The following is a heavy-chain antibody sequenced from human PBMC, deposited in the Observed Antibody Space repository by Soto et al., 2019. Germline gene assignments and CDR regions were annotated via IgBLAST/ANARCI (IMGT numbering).Heavy chain of an antibody. D-gene: IGHD2-2*01. CDR2: IYATGTT. CDR3: ARVVVVVPAAVGVISWFDP. CDR1: GASISGFY. V-gene: IGHV4-4*07. J-gene: IGHJ5*02. Sequence: SETLSLTCTVSGASISGFYWSWIRKSAGKGLEWIGRIYATGTTDYNPSLKSRVMMSVDTSKKQFSLKLSSVTAADTAVYYCARVVVVVPAAVGVISWFDPWGQGTLVTVSS.